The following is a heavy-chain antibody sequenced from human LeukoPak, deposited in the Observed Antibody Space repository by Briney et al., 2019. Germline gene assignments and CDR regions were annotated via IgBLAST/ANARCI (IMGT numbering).Heavy chain of an antibody. CDR1: GFTFSSYA. D-gene: IGHD1-1*01. CDR3: AKLGTTGTTGSHTDY. J-gene: IGHJ4*02. V-gene: IGHV3-23*01. CDR2: ISGSGGST. Sequence: GGSLRLSCATSGFTFSSYAMSWVRQAPGKGLEWVSVISGSGGSTYYADSVKGRFTISRDNSKNTLYLQMNSLRAEDTAVYYCAKLGTTGTTGSHTDYWGQGALVTVSS.